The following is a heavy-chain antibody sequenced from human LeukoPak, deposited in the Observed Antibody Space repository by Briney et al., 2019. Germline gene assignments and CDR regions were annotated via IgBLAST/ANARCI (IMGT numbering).Heavy chain of an antibody. CDR2: ISGGGGST. Sequence: GGSLSLSCAASGFIFTNYAMNWVRQAPGKGLEWVSGISGGGGSTYYADSVKGRFTISRDNSENTLHLQMNSLRAEDTAMYHCARGGRYCTTTNCYIGKWGQGTLVTVSS. V-gene: IGHV3-23*01. CDR3: ARGGRYCTTTNCYIGK. D-gene: IGHD2-2*02. CDR1: GFIFTNYA. J-gene: IGHJ4*02.